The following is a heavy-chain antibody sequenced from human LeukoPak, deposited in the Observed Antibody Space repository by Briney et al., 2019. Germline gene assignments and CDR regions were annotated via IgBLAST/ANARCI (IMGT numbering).Heavy chain of an antibody. CDR3: ASQYSSGWYGIVY. V-gene: IGHV4-59*08. Sequence: SETLSLTCTVSGGSISSYYWSWIRQPPGKGLEWIGYIYYSGSTNYNPSLKSRVTISVDTSKNQFSLKLSPVTAADTAVYYCASQYSSGWYGIVYWGQGTLVTVSS. D-gene: IGHD6-19*01. CDR1: GGSISSYY. CDR2: IYYSGST. J-gene: IGHJ4*02.